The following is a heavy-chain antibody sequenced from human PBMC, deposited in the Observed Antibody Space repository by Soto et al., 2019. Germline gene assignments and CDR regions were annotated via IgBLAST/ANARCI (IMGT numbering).Heavy chain of an antibody. J-gene: IGHJ3*02. CDR1: GFTFSSYG. CDR2: ISLDGTNK. CDR3: AKDSHDGFDI. Sequence: GGSLRLSCAASGFTFSSYGMHWVRRAPGKGLEWVAVISLDGTNKYYADSVKGRFTISRDNSKNTLYLQMNSLRAEDTTLYFCAKDSHDGFDIWGQGTMVTVSS. V-gene: IGHV3-30*18.